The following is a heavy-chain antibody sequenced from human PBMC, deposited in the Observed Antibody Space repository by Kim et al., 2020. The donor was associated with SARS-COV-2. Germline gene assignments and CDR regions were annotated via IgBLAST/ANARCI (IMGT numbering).Heavy chain of an antibody. CDR3: AKEGEYCGGDCYSGNLDY. CDR2: ISGSGGST. Sequence: GGSLRLSCAASGFTFSSYAMSWVRQAPGKGLEWVSAISGSGGSTYYADSVKGRFTISRDNSKNTLYLQMNSLRAEDTAVYYCAKEGEYCGGDCYSGNLDYWGQGTLVTVSS. V-gene: IGHV3-23*01. J-gene: IGHJ4*02. D-gene: IGHD2-21*02. CDR1: GFTFSSYA.